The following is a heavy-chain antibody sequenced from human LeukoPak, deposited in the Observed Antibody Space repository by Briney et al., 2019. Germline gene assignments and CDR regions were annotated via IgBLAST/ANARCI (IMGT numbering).Heavy chain of an antibody. CDR1: GFTFSNYA. Sequence: GGSLRLSCTASGFTFSNYAMSWVRQAPGRGLEWVSAISGSGSSTYYAVSVKGRFTISRDNSKNTLYLQMENLRAGDTAVYYCAKDVAGGTLRYFGMDVWGQGTTVTVSS. J-gene: IGHJ6*02. V-gene: IGHV3-23*01. D-gene: IGHD6-19*01. CDR3: AKDVAGGTLRYFGMDV. CDR2: ISGSGSST.